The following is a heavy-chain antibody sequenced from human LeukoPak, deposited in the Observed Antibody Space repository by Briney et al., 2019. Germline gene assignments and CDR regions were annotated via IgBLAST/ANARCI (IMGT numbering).Heavy chain of an antibody. J-gene: IGHJ5*02. Sequence: PGRSLRPSCAASGFTLSSSAMSWVRQAPGKGLEWVSAISGSGGSTYYADSVKGRFTISRDNSKNTLYLQMNSLRAEDTAVYYCAKDRGVIAAAGNWFDPWGQGTLVTVSS. CDR3: AKDRGVIAAAGNWFDP. D-gene: IGHD6-13*01. V-gene: IGHV3-23*01. CDR1: GFTLSSSA. CDR2: ISGSGGST.